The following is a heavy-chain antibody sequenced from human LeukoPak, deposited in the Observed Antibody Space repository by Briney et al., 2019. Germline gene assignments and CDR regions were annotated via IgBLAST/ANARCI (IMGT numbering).Heavy chain of an antibody. Sequence: SETLPLTCTVSGGSISSYYWSWIRQPPGKGLVWIGYIYTSGSTNYNPSLKSRVTISVDTSKNQFSLKLSSVTAADTAVYYCARYSSSSRFDYWGQGTLVTVSS. CDR1: GGSISSYY. D-gene: IGHD6-6*01. CDR2: IYTSGST. J-gene: IGHJ4*02. V-gene: IGHV4-4*09. CDR3: ARYSSSSRFDY.